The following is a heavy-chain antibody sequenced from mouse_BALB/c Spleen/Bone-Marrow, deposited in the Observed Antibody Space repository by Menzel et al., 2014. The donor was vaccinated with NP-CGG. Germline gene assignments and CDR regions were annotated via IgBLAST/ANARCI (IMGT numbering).Heavy chain of an antibody. D-gene: IGHD6-1*01. CDR3: ARWASPMDY. Sequence: EVKLVESGPELVKPGASVKMSCKASGYTFTSYVMHWVKQKPGQGLEWIGYTNPYNDGTKYNEKFKGKATLTSDKSSSTAYMELSSLTSEDSAVYYCARWASPMDYWGQGTSVTVSS. V-gene: IGHV1-14*01. CDR1: GYTFTSYV. CDR2: TNPYNDGT. J-gene: IGHJ4*01.